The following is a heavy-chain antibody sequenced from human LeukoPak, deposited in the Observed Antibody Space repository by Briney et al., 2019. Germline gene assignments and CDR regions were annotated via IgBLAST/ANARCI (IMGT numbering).Heavy chain of an antibody. CDR3: ARSDKCTTCSIDY. V-gene: IGHV1-2*02. J-gene: IGHJ4*02. Sequence: ASVKVSCKASGYTLTVCYLHWVRQAPGQGFEWMGWINPSDGGTNYAPKFQGRVTMTRDTSISTAFMDLSRLTSDDTAVYFCARSDKCTTCSIDYWGQGTLVIVSS. CDR2: INPSDGGT. CDR1: GYTLTVCY. D-gene: IGHD2-2*01.